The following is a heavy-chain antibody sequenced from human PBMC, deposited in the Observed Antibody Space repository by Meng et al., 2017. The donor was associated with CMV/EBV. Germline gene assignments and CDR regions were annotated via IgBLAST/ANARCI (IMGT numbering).Heavy chain of an antibody. D-gene: IGHD6-19*01. CDR3: ARDSAVAGVVDY. J-gene: IGHJ4*02. V-gene: IGHV4-39*07. CDR1: GGTISSSSYC. Sequence: LRLQESGAVLVNPSDTLSLTSTVSGGTISSSSYCWGWSRQPPGKVLEWIGSIYYSGSTYDNPSLKSRVTISVDTSKNQFSLKLSSVTAADTAVYYCARDSAVAGVVDYWGQGTLVTVSS. CDR2: IYYSGST.